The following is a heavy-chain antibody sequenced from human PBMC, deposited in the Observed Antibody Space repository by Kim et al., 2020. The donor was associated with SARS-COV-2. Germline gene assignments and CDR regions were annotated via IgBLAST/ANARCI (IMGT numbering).Heavy chain of an antibody. V-gene: IGHV1-18*01. CDR2: ISAYNGNT. Sequence: ASVKVSCKASGYTFTSYGISWVRQAPGQGLEWMGWISAYNGNTNYAQKLQGRVTMTTDTSTSTAYMELRSLRSDDTAVYYCARDQAALTYYDFWSGFSEYYYGMDVWGQGTTVTVSS. CDR3: ARDQAALTYYDFWSGFSEYYYGMDV. CDR1: GYTFTSYG. J-gene: IGHJ6*02. D-gene: IGHD3-3*01.